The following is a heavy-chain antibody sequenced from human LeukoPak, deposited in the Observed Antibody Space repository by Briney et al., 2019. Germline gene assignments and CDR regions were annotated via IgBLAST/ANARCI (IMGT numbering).Heavy chain of an antibody. V-gene: IGHV1-69*04. CDR3: ARESSDYGDYVFDY. CDR1: GGTFSSYA. CDR2: IIPILGIA. Sequence: SVKVSCKASGGTFSSYAISWVRQAPGQGLEWMGRIIPILGIANYAQKFQGRVTITADKSTSTAYMELSSLRSEDTAVYYCARESSDYGDYVFDYWSQGTLVTVSS. D-gene: IGHD4-17*01. J-gene: IGHJ4*02.